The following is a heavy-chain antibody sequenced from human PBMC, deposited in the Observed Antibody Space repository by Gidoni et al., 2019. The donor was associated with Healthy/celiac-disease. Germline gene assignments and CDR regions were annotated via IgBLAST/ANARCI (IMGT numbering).Heavy chain of an antibody. D-gene: IGHD2-21*02. CDR3: ARAHCGGDCYFDAFDI. CDR1: GYTCTSYD. CDR2: MNPNSGNT. J-gene: IGHJ3*02. Sequence: QVQLVQSGAEVKKPGASVKVSCKAAGYTCTSYDINWVRQATGQGLEWMGWMNPNSGNTGYAQKFQGRVTMTRNTSISTAYMELSSLRSEDTAVYYCARAHCGGDCYFDAFDIWGQGTMVTVSS. V-gene: IGHV1-8*01.